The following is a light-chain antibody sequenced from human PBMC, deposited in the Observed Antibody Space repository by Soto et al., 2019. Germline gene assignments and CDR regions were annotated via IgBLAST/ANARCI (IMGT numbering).Light chain of an antibody. Sequence: EIVLTQSPGTLSLSPGERASLSCRASQTVSTSCLAWYQQKPGQTPRLLIYGASIRATGIPDRFSASESGTDFTLTISRLEPEDFAVYFCQQYGTSPWTFGQGTKVDI. V-gene: IGKV3-20*01. CDR2: GAS. CDR1: QTVSTSC. J-gene: IGKJ1*01. CDR3: QQYGTSPWT.